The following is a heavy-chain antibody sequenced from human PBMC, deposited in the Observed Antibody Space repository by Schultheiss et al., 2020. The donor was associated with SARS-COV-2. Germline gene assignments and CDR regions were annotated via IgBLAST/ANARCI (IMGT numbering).Heavy chain of an antibody. CDR2: IYYSGST. CDR1: GGSISSYY. V-gene: IGHV4-59*12. J-gene: IGHJ6*02. CDR3: ATTTVTTGYYYYYYGMDV. D-gene: IGHD4-11*01. Sequence: SETLSLTCTVSGGSISSYYWSWIRQPPGKGLEWIGYIYYSGSTNYNPSLKSRVTISVDTSKNQFSLKLSSVTAADTAVYYCATTTVTTGYYYYYYGMDVWGQGTTVTVSS.